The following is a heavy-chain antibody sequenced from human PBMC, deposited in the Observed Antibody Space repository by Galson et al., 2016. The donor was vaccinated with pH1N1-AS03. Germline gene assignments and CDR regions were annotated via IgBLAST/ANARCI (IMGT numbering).Heavy chain of an antibody. Sequence: SLRLSCAASGFMFSSYAMSWVRQAPGKGLEWVSAISGGSDGTEYADSVKGRVTISRDDAKTTLYLQMNSLRAEDTALYYCARDPDPNNIGWYYFDNWGQGILVTVSS. CDR2: ISGGSDGT. CDR1: GFMFSSYA. D-gene: IGHD6-19*01. V-gene: IGHV3-23*01. CDR3: ARDPDPNNIGWYYFDN. J-gene: IGHJ4*02.